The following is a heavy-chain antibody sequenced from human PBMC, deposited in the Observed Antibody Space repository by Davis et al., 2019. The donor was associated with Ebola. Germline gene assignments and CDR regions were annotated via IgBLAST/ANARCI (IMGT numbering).Heavy chain of an antibody. Sequence: KVSCKASGYSFTSYWISWVRQVPGKGLEWMGRIDPSDSYPNYSPSFQGHVTISSDKSITPAYLQWSSLKASDTAMYYCARFGGSTPLDNWGQGTLVTVSS. V-gene: IGHV5-10-1*01. CDR2: IDPSDSYP. D-gene: IGHD3-10*01. J-gene: IGHJ4*02. CDR3: ARFGGSTPLDN. CDR1: GYSFTSYW.